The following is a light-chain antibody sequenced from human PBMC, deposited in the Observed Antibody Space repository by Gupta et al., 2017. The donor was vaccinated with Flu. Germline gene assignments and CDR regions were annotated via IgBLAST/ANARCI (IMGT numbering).Light chain of an antibody. V-gene: IGLV2-14*01. CDR2: EVS. CDR3: SSYTRSNTLL. CDR1: SDFGSGKY. J-gene: IGLJ3*02. Sequence: SDFGSGKYGFGYQRHPGKVPKLSIYEVSGRPSGISDRFSGSKSGNTASLTISGLQAEDEADYFCSSYTRSNTLLFGGGTKVTVL.